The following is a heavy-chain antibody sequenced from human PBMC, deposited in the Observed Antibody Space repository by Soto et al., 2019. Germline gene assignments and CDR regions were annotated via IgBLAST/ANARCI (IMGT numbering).Heavy chain of an antibody. Sequence: QITLKESGPTLVKPTQTLTLTCSFSGFTTDGVGVAWIRQPPGKALEWLAIVYWDDDTRYTPSLQTRLTIIKDTSKNQVVLTMTHMDPVDTATYYCAHRGDSSGAGLDAFDIWGQGIMVTVSS. D-gene: IGHD3-22*01. CDR3: AHRGDSSGAGLDAFDI. CDR1: GFTTDGVG. V-gene: IGHV2-5*02. CDR2: VYWDDDT. J-gene: IGHJ3*02.